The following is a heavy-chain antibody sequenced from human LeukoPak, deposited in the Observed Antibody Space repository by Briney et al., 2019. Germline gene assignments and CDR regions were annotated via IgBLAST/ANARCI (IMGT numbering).Heavy chain of an antibody. D-gene: IGHD3-22*01. CDR2: IIPIFGTA. Sequence: SVKVSCKASGGTFSSYAISWVRQAPGQGLEWMGGIIPIFGTANYAQKFQGRVTITADESTSTAYMELSSLRSEDTAAYYCARVHYYDSSGYSEGTEIDYWGQGTLVTVSS. J-gene: IGHJ4*02. V-gene: IGHV1-69*01. CDR3: ARVHYYDSSGYSEGTEIDY. CDR1: GGTFSSYA.